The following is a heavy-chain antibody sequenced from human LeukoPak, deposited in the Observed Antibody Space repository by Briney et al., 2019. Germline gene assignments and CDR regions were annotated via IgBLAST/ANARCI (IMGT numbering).Heavy chain of an antibody. CDR2: ISGSGGNT. V-gene: IGHV3-23*01. D-gene: IGHD3-22*01. Sequence: GGSLRLSCAVSGITLSNYGMSWVRQAPGKGLEWVSDISGSGGNTYYADSVKGRFTISRDNSKNTLYLKMNSLRAEDTAVYFCAKRGVVIRVILVGFHKEAYYFDSWGQGALVTVSS. CDR1: GITLSNYG. CDR3: AKRGVVIRVILVGFHKEAYYFDS. J-gene: IGHJ4*02.